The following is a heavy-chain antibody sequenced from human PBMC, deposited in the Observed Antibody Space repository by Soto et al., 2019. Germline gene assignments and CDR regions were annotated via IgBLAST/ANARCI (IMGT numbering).Heavy chain of an antibody. D-gene: IGHD3-22*01. CDR1: GFTFSSYA. V-gene: IGHV3-74*01. Sequence: GGSLRLSCAASGFTFSSYAMHWVRQAPGKGLVWVSHINSDGSSTTYADSVKGRFTISRDNAKNTLYLQMNSLRAEDTAVYYCARAIGYYGMDVWGQGTTVTVSS. CDR2: INSDGSST. J-gene: IGHJ6*02. CDR3: ARAIGYYGMDV.